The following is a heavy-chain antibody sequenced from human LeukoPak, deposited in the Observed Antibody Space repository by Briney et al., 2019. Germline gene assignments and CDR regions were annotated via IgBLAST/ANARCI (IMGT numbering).Heavy chain of an antibody. CDR1: GGSISSSNW. Sequence: PSETLSLTCAVSGGSISSSNWWSWVRQPPGKGLEWIGEMYHRGSANYNPSLKSRVTISVDKSKNQFSLELTSVTAADTAVYYCAGKNYGGNRTFDYWGQGALVTVSS. J-gene: IGHJ4*02. V-gene: IGHV4/OR15-8*01. CDR3: AGKNYGGNRTFDY. D-gene: IGHD4-23*01. CDR2: MYHRGSA.